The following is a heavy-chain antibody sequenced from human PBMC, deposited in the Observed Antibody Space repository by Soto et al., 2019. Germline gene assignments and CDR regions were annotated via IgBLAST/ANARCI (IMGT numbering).Heavy chain of an antibody. D-gene: IGHD4-4*01. CDR2: IDPSDSYT. V-gene: IGHV5-10-1*01. CDR1: GYSFTSYW. CDR3: ARHLLQNAYYYYGMDV. J-gene: IGHJ6*02. Sequence: GESLKISCKGSGYSFTSYWISWVRQMPGKGLEWMGRIDPSDSYTNYSPSFQGHVTISADKSISTAYLQWSSLKASDTAMYYCARHLLQNAYYYYGMDVWGQGTTVTVS.